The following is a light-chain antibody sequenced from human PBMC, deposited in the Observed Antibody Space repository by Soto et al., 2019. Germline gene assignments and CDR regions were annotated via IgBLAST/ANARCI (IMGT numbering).Light chain of an antibody. Sequence: QSVLTQPPSASGTPGQRVTISCAGSSCNIGGNFVSWFLLLQGTAPKLLVYRNDQWPSGVPGRFSGSKSGTSASLAINGLRSEDEADYYCVSWVATLSSFVFGTGTKVTVL. CDR1: SCNIGGNF. CDR2: RND. J-gene: IGLJ1*01. V-gene: IGLV1-47*01. CDR3: VSWVATLSSFV.